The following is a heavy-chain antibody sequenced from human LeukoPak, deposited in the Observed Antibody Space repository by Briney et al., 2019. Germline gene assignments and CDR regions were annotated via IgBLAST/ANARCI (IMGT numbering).Heavy chain of an antibody. Sequence: GGSLRLSCAASGFTLGTYDMYWIRQAPGKGLECVSSISRGGAYTYYADSVKGRFTISRDDSRNTLYLQMNSLRAEDTAVYYCSKKGQADNDGKPDWGQGTLVTVSS. CDR1: GFTLGTYD. V-gene: IGHV3-23*01. CDR3: SKKGQADNDGKPD. CDR2: ISRGGAYT. D-gene: IGHD1-1*01. J-gene: IGHJ4*02.